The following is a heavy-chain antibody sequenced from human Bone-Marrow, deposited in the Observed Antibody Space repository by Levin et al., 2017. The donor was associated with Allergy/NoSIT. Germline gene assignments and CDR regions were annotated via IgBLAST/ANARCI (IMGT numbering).Heavy chain of an antibody. V-gene: IGHV3-23*01. CDR1: GFTFSGYA. CDR2: VSDDGVST. CDR3: AKARGDTYRYHFDS. J-gene: IGHJ4*02. Sequence: SCVASGFTFSGYAMMWVRQAPGKGLEWVSGVSDDGVSTYYTQSVKGRFTISRDNSKNTLDLQMNSLRVEDTAVYYCAKARGDTYRYHFDSWGQGALVTVSS. D-gene: IGHD3-16*02.